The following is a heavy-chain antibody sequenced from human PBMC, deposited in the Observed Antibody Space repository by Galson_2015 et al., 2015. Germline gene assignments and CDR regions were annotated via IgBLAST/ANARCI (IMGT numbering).Heavy chain of an antibody. V-gene: IGHV4-59*01. Sequence: ETLSLTCPVSGGSISAYYWTWLRQAPGQGLEWIGYRHYPGSSHYSPSLSSRVTISLDTFPNHFSLKLTSVTAADTAVYYCARNVGANVLALGYWGQGTLVTVSS. J-gene: IGHJ4*02. CDR3: ARNVGANVLALGY. CDR2: RHYPGSS. D-gene: IGHD2-8*02. CDR1: GGSISAYY.